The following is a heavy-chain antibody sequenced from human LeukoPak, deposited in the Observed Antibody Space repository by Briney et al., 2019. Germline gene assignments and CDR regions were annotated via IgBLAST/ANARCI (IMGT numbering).Heavy chain of an antibody. V-gene: IGHV1-2*02. J-gene: IGHJ5*02. CDR1: GYSFTDYY. CDR2: INTKSGRT. D-gene: IGHD3-3*01. CDR3: ARADFIDAGPYLIGP. Sequence: ASVKVSCKTSGYSFTDYYIHWVRQAPGQGLEWMGWINTKSGRTSSARKFQGRVTMTRDPSVATVYMDLAWLTSDDTAIYFCARADFIDAGPYLIGPWGQGTLVTVSS.